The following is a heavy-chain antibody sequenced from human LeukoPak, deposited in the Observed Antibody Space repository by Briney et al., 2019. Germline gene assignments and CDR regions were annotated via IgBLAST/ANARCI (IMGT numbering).Heavy chain of an antibody. J-gene: IGHJ5*02. CDR1: GYTFTSYG. D-gene: IGHD6-13*01. Sequence: VASVMVSCKASGYTFTSYGIGWVRQAPGQGLEWMGWVSPYNENTNYAQKFQGRVTMTTDTSTSTAYMELRSLRSDDTAVYYCARDPEQQLVPGWFDPWGQGTLVTVSS. CDR3: ARDPEQQLVPGWFDP. CDR2: VSPYNENT. V-gene: IGHV1-18*01.